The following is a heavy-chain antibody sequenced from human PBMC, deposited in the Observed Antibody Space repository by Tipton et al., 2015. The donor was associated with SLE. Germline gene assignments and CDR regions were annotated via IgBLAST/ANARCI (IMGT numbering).Heavy chain of an antibody. J-gene: IGHJ6*03. D-gene: IGHD6-13*01. Sequence: SLRLSCAASGFTFSSYEMNWVRQAPGKGLEWVSYISSSGSTIYYADSVKGRFTISRDNAKNSLYLQMNSLRAEDTAVYYCASLGIGSSWSYYYYYYMDVWAKWTTVTVSS. CDR1: GFTFSSYE. CDR3: ASLGIGSSWSYYYYYYMDV. V-gene: IGHV3-48*03. CDR2: ISSSGSTI.